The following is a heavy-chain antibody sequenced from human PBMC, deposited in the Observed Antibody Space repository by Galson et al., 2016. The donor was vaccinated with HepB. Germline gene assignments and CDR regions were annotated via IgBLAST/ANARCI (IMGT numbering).Heavy chain of an antibody. J-gene: IGHJ6*02. CDR3: ARGGGKTSTMDV. D-gene: IGHD3-16*01. CDR1: GYTLTSYY. Sequence: SVKVSCKASGYTLTSYYMNWVRQAPGQGLEWMGMINPTGGSTTYAQKFRGRVTMTRDTSTRTVYMELSSLRTEDTAVYYCARGGGKTSTMDVWGQGTTVTVSS. CDR2: INPTGGST. V-gene: IGHV1-46*01.